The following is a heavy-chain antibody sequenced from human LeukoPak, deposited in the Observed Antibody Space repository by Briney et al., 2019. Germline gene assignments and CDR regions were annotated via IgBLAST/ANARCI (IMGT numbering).Heavy chain of an antibody. CDR3: ARAENYYYYYGMDV. CDR2: ISYDGSNK. J-gene: IGHJ6*02. Sequence: GGSLRLSCAASGFTFSSSGMHWVRQAPGKGLEWVAVISYDGSNKYYADSVKGRFTISRDNVKNSLYLQMNSLRAEDTAVYYCARAENYYYYYGMDVWGQGTTVTVSS. V-gene: IGHV3-30*03. CDR1: GFTFSSSG.